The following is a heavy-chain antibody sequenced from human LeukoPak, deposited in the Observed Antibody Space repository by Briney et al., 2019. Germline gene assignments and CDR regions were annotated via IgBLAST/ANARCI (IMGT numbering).Heavy chain of an antibody. CDR2: INRSGGTT. CDR3: ARSEYSKSIWFDP. Sequence: GASVKISCKASGFKFTNFYFHWVRQAPGQGLEWMGIINRSGGTTTYAQKFQGNITMTRDTSTSTVYMDMTSLTSEDTAVYYCARSEYSKSIWFDPWGQGTLVTVSS. J-gene: IGHJ5*02. CDR1: GFKFTNFY. D-gene: IGHD6-6*01. V-gene: IGHV1-46*01.